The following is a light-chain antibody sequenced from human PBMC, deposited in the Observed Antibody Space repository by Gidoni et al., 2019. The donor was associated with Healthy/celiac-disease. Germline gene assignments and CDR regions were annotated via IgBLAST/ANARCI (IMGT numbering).Light chain of an antibody. CDR1: QSVSSN. CDR3: QQYNNWPPEYT. J-gene: IGKJ2*01. CDR2: GAS. Sequence: EIVITQSPATLSVSPGESATLSCRASQSVSSNLAWYQQKPGQAPRLLMYGASTRATGIPARFSGSGSGTEFTLTISSLQSEDFAVYYCQQYNNWPPEYTFGQGTKLEIK. V-gene: IGKV3-15*01.